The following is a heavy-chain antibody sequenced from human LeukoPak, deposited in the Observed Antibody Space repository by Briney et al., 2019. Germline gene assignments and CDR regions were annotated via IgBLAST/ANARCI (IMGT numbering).Heavy chain of an antibody. V-gene: IGHV3-11*04. J-gene: IGHJ3*02. CDR2: ISSSGSTI. CDR3: AREVQYCGGDCYPKPDGAFDI. D-gene: IGHD2-21*02. CDR1: GFTFSDYY. Sequence: GGSLRLSCAASGFTFSDYYMSWIRQAPGKGLEWVSYISSSGSTIYYADSVKGRFTISRDNSKNTLYLQMNSLRAEDTAVYYCAREVQYCGGDCYPKPDGAFDIWGQGTMVTVSS.